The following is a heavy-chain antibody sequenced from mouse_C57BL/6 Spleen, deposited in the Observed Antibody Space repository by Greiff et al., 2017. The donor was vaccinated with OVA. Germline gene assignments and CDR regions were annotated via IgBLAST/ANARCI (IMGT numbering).Heavy chain of an antibody. CDR1: GFTFSDYG. CDR2: ISSGSSTI. J-gene: IGHJ2*01. Sequence: EVKLMESGGGLVKPGGSLKLSCAASGFTFSDYGMHWVRQAPEKGLEWVAYISSGSSTIYYADTVKGRFTISRDNAKNTLFLQMTSLRSEDTAMYYCARSGSSWGYFDYWGQGTTLTVSS. D-gene: IGHD1-1*01. CDR3: ARSGSSWGYFDY. V-gene: IGHV5-17*01.